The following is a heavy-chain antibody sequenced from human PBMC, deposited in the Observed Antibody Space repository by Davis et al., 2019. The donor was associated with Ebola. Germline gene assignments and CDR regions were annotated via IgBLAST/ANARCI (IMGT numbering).Heavy chain of an antibody. CDR2: INHSGST. D-gene: IGHD2-21*01. J-gene: IGHJ6*02. Sequence: GSLRLSCAASGFTFSSYGMHWVRQPLGKGLEWIGEINHSGSTNYNPSLKSRVTISVDTSKNQFSLKLSSVTAADTAVYYCARAAYSYGMDVWGQGTTVTVSS. CDR3: ARAAYSYGMDV. CDR1: GFTFSSYG. V-gene: IGHV4-34*01.